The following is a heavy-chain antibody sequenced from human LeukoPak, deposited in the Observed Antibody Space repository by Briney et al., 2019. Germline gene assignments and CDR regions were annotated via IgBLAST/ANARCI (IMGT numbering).Heavy chain of an antibody. J-gene: IGHJ4*02. CDR1: GYTFTGYY. Sequence: ASVKVSCKASGYTFTGYYMHWVRQAPGRGLEWMGRINPNSGGTNYAQKFQGRVTMTRDTSISTAYMELSRLRSDDTAVYYCARVGAYCSGGSCYHYFDYWGQGTLVTVSS. D-gene: IGHD2-15*01. V-gene: IGHV1-2*06. CDR2: INPNSGGT. CDR3: ARVGAYCSGGSCYHYFDY.